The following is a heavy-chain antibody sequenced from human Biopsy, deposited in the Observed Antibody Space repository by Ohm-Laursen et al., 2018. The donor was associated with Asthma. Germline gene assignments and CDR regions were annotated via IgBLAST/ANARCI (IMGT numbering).Heavy chain of an antibody. CDR2: ISYDGRNK. D-gene: IGHD3-3*01. Sequence: SLRLSCSASGFTFSSYGMYWVRQAPGKGLEWVAVISYDGRNKYYADSAKGRFTISRDNSKNTLYLQMISLRAEDTAVYYCAKDTEGRYDFWSGLSYNYYGMDVWGQGTTVTVSS. CDR1: GFTFSSYG. J-gene: IGHJ6*02. V-gene: IGHV3-30*18. CDR3: AKDTEGRYDFWSGLSYNYYGMDV.